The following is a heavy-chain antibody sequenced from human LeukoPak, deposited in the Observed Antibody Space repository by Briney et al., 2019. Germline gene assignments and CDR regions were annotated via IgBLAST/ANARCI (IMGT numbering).Heavy chain of an antibody. Sequence: GGSLRLSCAASGFTFSRYGMHWVRQAPGKGLEWVAVISYDGSNKYYADSVKGRFTISRDNSKNTLYLQMNSLRAEDTAVYYCAKADISWYSSLDYWGQGTLVTVSS. D-gene: IGHD6-13*01. CDR1: GFTFSRYG. CDR2: ISYDGSNK. CDR3: AKADISWYSSLDY. V-gene: IGHV3-30*18. J-gene: IGHJ4*02.